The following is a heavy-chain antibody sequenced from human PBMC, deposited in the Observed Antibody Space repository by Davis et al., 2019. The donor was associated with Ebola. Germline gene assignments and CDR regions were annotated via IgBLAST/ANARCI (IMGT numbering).Heavy chain of an antibody. D-gene: IGHD3-22*01. V-gene: IGHV4-59*08. CDR1: DASISGHY. CDR2: ISGSGRT. CDR3: ARHRGYYLNDVFDI. Sequence: PSETLSLTCTVSDASISGHYWNWFRQPPGKGLEWIGFISGSGRTSYNPSLKSRVTISADTSKNQFSLNLRSVTAADTAVYYCARHRGYYLNDVFDIWGQGAMVTVSS. J-gene: IGHJ3*02.